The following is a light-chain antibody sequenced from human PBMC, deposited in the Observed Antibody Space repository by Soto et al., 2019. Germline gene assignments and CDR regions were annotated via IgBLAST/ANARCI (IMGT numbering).Light chain of an antibody. CDR2: GAS. Sequence: EIVMTQSPATLSVSPGERATLSCRATQSLSGNLAWYQQKPGQAPRLLIYGASVRATGIPARFSGSGSGTEFTLTISSLLSEDFAVYYCQQSNDWPRTFGQGTKV. CDR3: QQSNDWPRT. CDR1: QSLSGN. V-gene: IGKV3-15*01. J-gene: IGKJ1*01.